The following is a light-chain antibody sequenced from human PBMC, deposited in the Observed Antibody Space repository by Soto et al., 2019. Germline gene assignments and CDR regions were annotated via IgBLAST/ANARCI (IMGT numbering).Light chain of an antibody. CDR3: QQFGDSQFT. CDR1: QSVSSSY. CDR2: SAS. V-gene: IGKV3-20*01. J-gene: IGKJ3*01. Sequence: EIVLTQSPGTLSLSPGERGTLSCRASQSVSSSYLAWFQQRPGQAPRLLIYSASSRATGIPDRFSGSGSGRDFTLTISIPEPQDSAVYYCQQFGDSQFTFGPGTKVDIK.